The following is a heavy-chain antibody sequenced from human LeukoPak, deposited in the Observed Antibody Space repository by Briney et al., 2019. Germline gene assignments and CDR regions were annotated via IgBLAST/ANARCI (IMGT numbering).Heavy chain of an antibody. J-gene: IGHJ6*03. Sequence: GGSLRLSCAASGFTFSSYGMNWVRQTPGKGLEWVSSITRDSIYTFYADSVRGRFTISRDNAKNLLSLQMNSLRAEDTAVDYCAKWGYYGSGSYAYYYYYMDVWGKGTTVTISS. CDR3: AKWGYYGSGSYAYYYYYMDV. CDR2: ITRDSIYT. V-gene: IGHV3-21*01. D-gene: IGHD3-10*01. CDR1: GFTFSSYG.